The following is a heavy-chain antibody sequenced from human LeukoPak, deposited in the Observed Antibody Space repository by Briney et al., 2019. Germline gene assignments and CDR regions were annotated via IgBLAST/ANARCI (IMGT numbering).Heavy chain of an antibody. J-gene: IGHJ4*02. CDR2: IYPDDSDT. D-gene: IGHD3-3*01. CDR3: ARRPVPTSGLEPSYYFDY. CDR1: GYSFSSYW. Sequence: GESLKISCKGSGYSFSSYWIGWVRQLPGKGLEWMGVIYPDDSDTRYSPSFEGQVTISADKSISTAYLQWSSLKASDTATYFCARRPVPTSGLEPSYYFDYWGQGTLVTVSS. V-gene: IGHV5-51*01.